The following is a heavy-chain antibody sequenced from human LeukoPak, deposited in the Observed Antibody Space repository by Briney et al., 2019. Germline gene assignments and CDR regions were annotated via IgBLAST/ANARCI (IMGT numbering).Heavy chain of an antibody. CDR1: GYTFTSYG. CDR3: ARSMVRGAYYYYYYMDV. Sequence: ASVKVSCKASGYTFTSYGISWVRQAPGQGLEWMGWISAYNGNTNYAQKLQGRVTMTTDTSTSTAYMELRSLRSDDTAVYYCARSMVRGAYYYYYYMDVWGKGTTVTISS. D-gene: IGHD3-10*01. V-gene: IGHV1-18*01. J-gene: IGHJ6*03. CDR2: ISAYNGNT.